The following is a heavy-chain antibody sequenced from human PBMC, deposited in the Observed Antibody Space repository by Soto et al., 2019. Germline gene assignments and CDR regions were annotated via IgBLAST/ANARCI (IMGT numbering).Heavy chain of an antibody. Sequence: QVQLQESGPGLVKPSQTLSLTCTVSGGSISSGGYYWSWIRQHPGKGLEWIGYIYYSGSTYYNPXXXXRVTXXXDTXKNQFSLKLSSVTAADTAVYYCAASCVGCGGFNYYGMDVWGQGTTVTVSS. D-gene: IGHD2-21*01. J-gene: IGHJ6*02. V-gene: IGHV4-31*03. CDR1: GGSISSGGYY. CDR3: AASCVGCGGFNYYGMDV. CDR2: IYYSGST.